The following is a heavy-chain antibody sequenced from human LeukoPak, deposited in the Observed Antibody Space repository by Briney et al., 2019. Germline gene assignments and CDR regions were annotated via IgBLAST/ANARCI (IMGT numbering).Heavy chain of an antibody. CDR2: ISSEGSEQ. D-gene: IGHD1-1*01. CDR3: ASQLGGTTFH. V-gene: IGHV3-30*03. J-gene: IGHJ4*02. CDR1: GFSFSRYA. Sequence: GRSLRLSCAASGFSFSRYAMHWVRKAPGKGLEWVAVISSEGSEQLYADSVKGRFTISRDNSKNTVNLQMNSLRLDDTAVYYCASQLGGTTFHWGQGILVTVSS.